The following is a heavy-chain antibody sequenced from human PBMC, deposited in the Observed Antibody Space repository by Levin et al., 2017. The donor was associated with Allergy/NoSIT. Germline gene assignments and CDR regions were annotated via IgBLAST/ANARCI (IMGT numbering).Heavy chain of an antibody. D-gene: IGHD6-13*01. CDR2: IKSKTDGETT. V-gene: IGHV3-15*01. Sequence: GGSLRLSCAASGFTFSNAWMTWVRQAPGKGLEWVGRIKSKTDGETTDYAAPVKGRFTVSRDDSKNTLYLQMNSLKAEDTAMYYCTTDQQLLVLDAFDIWGQGTMVTVSS. CDR1: GFTFSNAW. J-gene: IGHJ3*02. CDR3: TTDQQLLVLDAFDI.